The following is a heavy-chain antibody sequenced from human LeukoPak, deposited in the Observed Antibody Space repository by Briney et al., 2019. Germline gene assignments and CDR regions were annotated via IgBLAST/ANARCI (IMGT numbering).Heavy chain of an antibody. CDR2: ISYDGSNK. CDR3: ARDSYHYGSGSYYKGYYYYYMDV. D-gene: IGHD3-10*01. V-gene: IGHV3-30*03. Sequence: GGSLRLSCAASGFTFSSYGMHWVRQAPGKGLEWVAVISYDGSNKYYADSVKGRFTISRDNSKNTLYLQMNSLRAEDTAVYYCARDSYHYGSGSYYKGYYYYYMDVWGKGTTVTVSS. J-gene: IGHJ6*03. CDR1: GFTFSSYG.